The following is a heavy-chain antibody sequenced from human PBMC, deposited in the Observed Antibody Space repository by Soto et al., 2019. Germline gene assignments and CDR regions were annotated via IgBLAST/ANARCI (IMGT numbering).Heavy chain of an antibody. CDR3: ATLGRRDEQWLVWGY. CDR1: GYTLTELS. Sequence: ASVKVSCKVSGYTLTELSMHWVRQAPGKGLEWMGGFDPEDGETIYAQKFQGRVTMTEDTSTDTACMELSSLRSEDTAVYYCATLGRRDEQWLVWGYWGQGTLVTVSS. D-gene: IGHD6-19*01. J-gene: IGHJ4*02. CDR2: FDPEDGET. V-gene: IGHV1-24*01.